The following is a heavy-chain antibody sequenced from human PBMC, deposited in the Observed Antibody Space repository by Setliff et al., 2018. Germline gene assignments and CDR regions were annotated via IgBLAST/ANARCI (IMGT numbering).Heavy chain of an antibody. CDR1: GYTFTSYG. CDR2: ISAYNGNT. J-gene: IGHJ4*02. CDR3: ARGPLDFVVTPAAAKFDY. V-gene: IGHV1-18*01. D-gene: IGHD2-2*01. Sequence: ASVKVSCKASGYTFTSYGISWVRQAPGQGLEWMGWISAYNGNTNYAQKLQGRVTMTTDTSTSTAYMELRSLRYDDTAVYYCARGPLDFVVTPAAAKFDYWGQGTLVTVSS.